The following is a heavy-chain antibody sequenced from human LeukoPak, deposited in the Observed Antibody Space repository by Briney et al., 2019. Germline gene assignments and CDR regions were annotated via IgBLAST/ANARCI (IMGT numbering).Heavy chain of an antibody. D-gene: IGHD1-26*01. Sequence: GASVEVSCKASGYTFTSYSMHWVRQAPGQRLEWMGWINAGNGNTKFSRKFQGRVTITRDTSASTAYMELSSLRSEDTAVYYCARFLGGSYGMDVWGQGATVTVSS. V-gene: IGHV1-3*01. J-gene: IGHJ6*02. CDR3: ARFLGGSYGMDV. CDR1: GYTFTSYS. CDR2: INAGNGNT.